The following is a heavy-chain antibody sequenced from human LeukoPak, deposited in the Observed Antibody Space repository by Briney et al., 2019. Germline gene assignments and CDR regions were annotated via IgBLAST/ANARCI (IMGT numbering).Heavy chain of an antibody. J-gene: IGHJ6*02. V-gene: IGHV1-46*01. CDR2: INPSGGST. CDR3: ARDSLAAAGLYYYYGMDV. Sequence: ASVKVSCKASGYTFTSYYMHWVRQAPGQGLEWMGIINPSGGSTSYAQKFQGRVTMTRDTSTSTVYMELSSLRSEDTAVHYCARDSLAAAGLYYYYGMDVWGQGTTVTVYS. CDR1: GYTFTSYY. D-gene: IGHD6-13*01.